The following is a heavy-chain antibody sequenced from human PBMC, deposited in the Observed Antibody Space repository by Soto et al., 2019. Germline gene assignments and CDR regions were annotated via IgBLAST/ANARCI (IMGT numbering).Heavy chain of an antibody. J-gene: IGHJ5*02. V-gene: IGHV4-34*01. D-gene: IGHD5-18*01. CDR3: ARGGYSYANEWWFEP. CDR1: VGSFSGYY. CDR2: INHSGST. Sequence: XETLSLTCAFYVGSFSGYYWSWIRQPPGKGLEWIGEINHSGSTNYNPSLKRRVTISVDTSKNQFSLKLSSVTAADTAVYYCARGGYSYANEWWFEPLGQGTLFTVSS.